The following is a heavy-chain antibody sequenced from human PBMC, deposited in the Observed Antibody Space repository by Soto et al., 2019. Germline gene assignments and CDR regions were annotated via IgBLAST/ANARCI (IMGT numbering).Heavy chain of an antibody. CDR3: ARAVCISTSCYVLDYYYGMDV. CDR2: IYYSGST. D-gene: IGHD2-2*01. J-gene: IGHJ6*02. V-gene: IGHV4-31*03. Sequence: SETLSLTCTVSGGSISSGGYYWSWIRQHPGKGLEWIGYIYYSGSTYYNPSLKSRVTISVDTSKNQFSLKLSSVTAADTAVYYCARAVCISTSCYVLDYYYGMDVWGQGTTVTV. CDR1: GGSISSGGYY.